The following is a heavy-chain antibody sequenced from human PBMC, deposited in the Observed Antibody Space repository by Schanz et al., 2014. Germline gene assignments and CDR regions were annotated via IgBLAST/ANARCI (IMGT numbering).Heavy chain of an antibody. J-gene: IGHJ4*02. D-gene: IGHD3-10*01. V-gene: IGHV3-11*01. CDR2: IGNGGVTI. Sequence: VQLVESGGGVVQPGGSLRLSCTASGFPFSDYFMAWIRQPPGRGLEWVSYIGNGGVTIYYADSVKGRFTISRDNSKNSLYLQMNSLQAEDASVYYCARIGGSVFDYWAQGTLVTVSS. CDR3: ARIGGSVFDY. CDR1: GFPFSDYF.